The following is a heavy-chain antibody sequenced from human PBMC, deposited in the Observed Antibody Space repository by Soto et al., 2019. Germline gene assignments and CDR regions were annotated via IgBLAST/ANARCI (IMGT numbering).Heavy chain of an antibody. Sequence: QVQLVQSGAEVKKPGASVKVSCKASGYTFTSYGISWVRQAPGQGLEWMGWISAYNGNTNYAQKLQGRVTMTTDTATSTPYMELRSLRSDDTAVYYCARGWWASGLYYDYYYYGMDVWGQGTTVPVSS. V-gene: IGHV1-18*01. J-gene: IGHJ6*02. CDR1: GYTFTSYG. D-gene: IGHD6-19*01. CDR2: ISAYNGNT. CDR3: ARGWWASGLYYDYYYYGMDV.